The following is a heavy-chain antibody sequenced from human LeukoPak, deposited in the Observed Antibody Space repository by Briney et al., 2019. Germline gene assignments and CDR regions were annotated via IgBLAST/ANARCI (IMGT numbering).Heavy chain of an antibody. CDR1: GGSITSSSSY. J-gene: IGHJ4*02. V-gene: IGHV4-39*01. Sequence: SETLSLTCTVSGGSITSSSSYWGWIRQPPGKGLEWIGSIYYTGATYSNPSLKSRVTISIDTSKNRFSLRLSSVTAADTAIYYCATAVSGSYYHFDYWGQGTLVTVSS. D-gene: IGHD3-10*01. CDR2: IYYTGAT. CDR3: ATAVSGSYYHFDY.